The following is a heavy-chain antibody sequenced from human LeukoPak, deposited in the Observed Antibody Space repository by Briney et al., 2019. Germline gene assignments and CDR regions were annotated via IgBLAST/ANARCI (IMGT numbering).Heavy chain of an antibody. V-gene: IGHV3-53*01. CDR2: IYSSGST. J-gene: IGHJ6*02. CDR3: TRDLMDYDVSTGLHHYYMDV. CDR1: GFTVSSNF. D-gene: IGHD3-9*01. Sequence: GGSLRLSCAASGFTVSSNFMSWVRQAPGKGLEWVSVIYSSGSTFYADSVKGRFTISRDNAKNTLFLQMNTLRVEDTAVYYCTRDLMDYDVSTGLHHYYMDVWGQGTTVTVSS.